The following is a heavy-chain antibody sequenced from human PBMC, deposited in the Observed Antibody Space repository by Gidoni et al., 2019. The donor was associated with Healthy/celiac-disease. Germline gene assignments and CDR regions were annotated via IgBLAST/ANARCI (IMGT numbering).Heavy chain of an antibody. V-gene: IGHV3-53*01. J-gene: IGHJ4*02. D-gene: IGHD3-22*01. Sequence: EVQLVESGGGLIQPGGSLRLSCAASGFTVSSNYMSWVRQARGKGLEWVSVMYSGGSTYYADSVKGRFTISRDNSKNTLYLQMNSLRAEDTAVYYCAREPHYYDNGTYWGQGTLVTVSS. CDR1: GFTVSSNY. CDR2: MYSGGST. CDR3: AREPHYYDNGTY.